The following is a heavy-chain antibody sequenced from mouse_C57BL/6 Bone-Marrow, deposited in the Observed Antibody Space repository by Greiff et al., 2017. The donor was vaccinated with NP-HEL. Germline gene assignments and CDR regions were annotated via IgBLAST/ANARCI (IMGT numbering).Heavy chain of an antibody. CDR3: ARQGGHWYFDV. Sequence: EVMLVESGGGLVQPGGSLKLSCAASGFTFSDYGMAWVRQAPRKGPEWVAFISNLAYSIYYADTVTGRFTISRENAKNTLYLEMSSLRSEDTAMYYCARQGGHWYFDVWGTGTTVTVSS. D-gene: IGHD3-3*01. V-gene: IGHV5-15*04. CDR1: GFTFSDYG. CDR2: ISNLAYSI. J-gene: IGHJ1*03.